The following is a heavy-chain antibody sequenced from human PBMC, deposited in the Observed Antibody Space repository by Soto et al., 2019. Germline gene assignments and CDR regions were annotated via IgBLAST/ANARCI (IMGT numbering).Heavy chain of an antibody. D-gene: IGHD4-17*01. CDR3: ARDQNSYGDYGSEYYYYYGMAV. J-gene: IGHJ6*02. CDR2: IIPIFGTA. Sequence: SVKVSCKASGGTFSSYAISWVRQAPGQGLEWMGGIIPIFGTANYAQKFQGRVTITADESTSTAYMELSSLRSEDTAVYYCARDQNSYGDYGSEYYYYYGMAVWGQGTTVTVSS. V-gene: IGHV1-69*13. CDR1: GGTFSSYA.